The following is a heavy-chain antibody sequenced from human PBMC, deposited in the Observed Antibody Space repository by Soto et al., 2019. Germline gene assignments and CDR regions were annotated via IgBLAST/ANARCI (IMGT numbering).Heavy chain of an antibody. D-gene: IGHD1-1*01. CDR1: GVAFSFYS. CDR3: ASWHEREHAYDV. Sequence: EVVLLESGGGLVQPGGSLRLSCEVSGVAFSFYSMSWVRQAPGKGLEWVASISGNGGTTYYAASGKGRFTFSRDNSKNTVYLQMNDLRPDDTAVYYCASWHEREHAYDVWGQGTTVIVSS. CDR2: ISGNGGTT. J-gene: IGHJ3*01. V-gene: IGHV3-23*01.